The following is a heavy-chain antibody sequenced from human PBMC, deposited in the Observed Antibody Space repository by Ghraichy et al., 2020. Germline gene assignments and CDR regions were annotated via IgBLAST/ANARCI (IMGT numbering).Heavy chain of an antibody. CDR1: GFTFSDYT. D-gene: IGHD2-2*01. J-gene: IGHJ4*02. Sequence: GGSLRLSCTASGFTFSDYTLNWVRQAPGKGLEWVSSISGSRSWIYYADSVKGRFTISRDNAKKSVFLQMDSLRAEDTAVYYCVRAYCDAAGCYVHFDYWGQGTLVTVS. CDR2: ISGSRSWI. V-gene: IGHV3-21*01. CDR3: VRAYCDAAGCYVHFDY.